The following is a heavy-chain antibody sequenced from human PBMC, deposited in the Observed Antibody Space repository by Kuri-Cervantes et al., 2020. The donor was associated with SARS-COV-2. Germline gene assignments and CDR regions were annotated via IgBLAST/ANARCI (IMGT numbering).Heavy chain of an antibody. V-gene: IGHV1-45*01. D-gene: IGHD5-24*01. CDR3: ARSGPGAISREDGACDI. CDR2: ITPFNGNT. J-gene: IGHJ3*02. Sequence: SVKVSCKASGDSLDYRFLHWVRQAPGQPLGWMGWITPFNGNTNYAQRFQDRVTITRDRSMSTAYMELSSLRSDDTAMYYCARSGPGAISREDGACDIWGQGTMVTVSS. CDR1: GDSLDYRF.